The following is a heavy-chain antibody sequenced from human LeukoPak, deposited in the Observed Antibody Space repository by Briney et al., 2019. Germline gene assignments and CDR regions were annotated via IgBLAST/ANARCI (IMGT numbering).Heavy chain of an antibody. CDR3: ARSSLGYCSSTSCSHENWFDP. V-gene: IGHV1-69*05. Sequence: SMKVSCKASGGTFSSYAISWVRQALGQGLEWMGGIIPIFGTANYAQKFQGRVTITTDESTSTAYMELSSLRSEDTAVYYCARSSLGYCSSTSCSHENWFDPWGQGTLVTVSS. CDR2: IIPIFGTA. J-gene: IGHJ5*02. D-gene: IGHD2-2*01. CDR1: GGTFSSYA.